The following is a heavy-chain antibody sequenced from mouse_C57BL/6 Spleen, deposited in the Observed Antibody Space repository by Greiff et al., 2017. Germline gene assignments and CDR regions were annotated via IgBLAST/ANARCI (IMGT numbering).Heavy chain of an antibody. D-gene: IGHD2-1*01. CDR1: GFTFSSYT. Sequence: EVQVVESGGGLVKPGGSLKLSCAASGFTFSSYTMSWVRQTPEKRLEWVATISGGGGNTYYPDSVKGRFTISRDNAKNTLYLQMSSLRSEDTALYYCARQGSIYYGNYGWFAYWGQGTLVTVSA. CDR2: ISGGGGNT. J-gene: IGHJ3*01. CDR3: ARQGSIYYGNYGWFAY. V-gene: IGHV5-9*01.